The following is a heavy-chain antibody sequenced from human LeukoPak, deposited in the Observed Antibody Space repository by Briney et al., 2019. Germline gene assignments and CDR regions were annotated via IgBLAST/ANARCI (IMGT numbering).Heavy chain of an antibody. Sequence: GGSLRLSCEASGFTFSKYWMTWVRQAPGKGLEWVSGINWNGGSTGYADSVKGRFTISRDNAKNSLYLQMNSLRAEDTALYYCARVLFRGALDYWGQGTLVTVTS. D-gene: IGHD3-10*01. J-gene: IGHJ4*02. CDR1: GFTFSKYW. V-gene: IGHV3-20*04. CDR2: INWNGGST. CDR3: ARVLFRGALDY.